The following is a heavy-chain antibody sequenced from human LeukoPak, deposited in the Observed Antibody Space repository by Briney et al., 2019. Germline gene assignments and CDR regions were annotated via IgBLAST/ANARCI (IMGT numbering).Heavy chain of an antibody. CDR3: TSGNDYSNYYFDY. V-gene: IGHV4-59*01. Sequence: TSETLFLTCTVSGGSISSYYWSWIRQPPGKGLEWIGYIYNSGSTSYNPSLKSRVTISADTSNNHFSLKLSSVTTADTAVYYCTSGNDYSNYYFDYWGQGTLVTVSS. J-gene: IGHJ4*02. CDR1: GGSISSYY. D-gene: IGHD4-11*01. CDR2: IYNSGST.